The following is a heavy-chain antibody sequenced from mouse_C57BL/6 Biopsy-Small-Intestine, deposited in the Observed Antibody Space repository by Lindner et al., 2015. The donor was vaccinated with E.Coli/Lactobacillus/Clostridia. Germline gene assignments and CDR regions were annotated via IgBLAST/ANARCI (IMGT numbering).Heavy chain of an antibody. CDR3: ARGDSLDY. Sequence: VQLQESGAVLARPGASVKLSCKASGYTFISYGLSWVKQRTGQGLEWIGEIFPISGNAYYNERFKGKATLTADKSSSTAYMELRSLTSEDSAVYFCARGDSLDYWGQGTTLTVSS. CDR1: GYTFISYG. V-gene: IGHV1-81*01. J-gene: IGHJ2*01. CDR2: IFPISGNA.